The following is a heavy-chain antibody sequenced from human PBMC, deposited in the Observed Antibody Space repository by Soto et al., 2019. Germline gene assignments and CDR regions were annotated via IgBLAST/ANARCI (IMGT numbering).Heavy chain of an antibody. CDR3: ASATTSAADSSWYYYYYGMDV. Sequence: PSETLSLTFAVSGGSISSSNWWSWVRQPPGKGLEWIGEIYHSGSTNYNPSLKSRVTISVDKSKNQFSLKLSSVTAADTAVYYCASATTSAADSSWYYYYYGMDVWGQGTTVT. D-gene: IGHD6-13*01. J-gene: IGHJ6*02. CDR1: GGSISSSNW. CDR2: IYHSGST. V-gene: IGHV4-4*02.